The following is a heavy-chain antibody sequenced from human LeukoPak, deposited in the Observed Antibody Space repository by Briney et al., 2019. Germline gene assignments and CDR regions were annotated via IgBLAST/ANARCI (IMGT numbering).Heavy chain of an antibody. J-gene: IGHJ4*02. CDR3: AGSPDYYDSSGYSYYFDY. D-gene: IGHD3-22*01. CDR1: GFTFTSSA. V-gene: IGHV1-58*01. CDR2: IVVGSGNT. Sequence: SVKVSCKASGFTFTSSAVQWVRQARGPPLEWIGWIVVGSGNTNYAQKFQERVTITRDMSTSTAYMELSSLRSEDTAVYYCAGSPDYYDSSGYSYYFDYWGQGTLVTVSS.